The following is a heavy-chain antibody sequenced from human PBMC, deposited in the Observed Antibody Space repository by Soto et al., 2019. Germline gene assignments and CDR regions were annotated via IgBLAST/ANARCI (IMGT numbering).Heavy chain of an antibody. CDR1: GFTLSTYS. J-gene: IGHJ6*02. CDR2: ISKSSITI. Sequence: GGSLRLSCIASGFTLSTYSMTWVRQAPGKGLEWLSYISKSSITINYADSVKGRFTISRDNAKNSVYLEMSSLRDEDSAVYYCARDPPNFYYYGMDVWGQGTTVTVSS. CDR3: ARDPPNFYYYGMDV. V-gene: IGHV3-48*02.